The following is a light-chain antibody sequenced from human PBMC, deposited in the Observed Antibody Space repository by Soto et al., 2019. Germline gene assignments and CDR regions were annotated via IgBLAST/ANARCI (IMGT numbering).Light chain of an antibody. Sequence: EIVLTQSPGTLSLSPGERATLSCRASQSVSSSYLAWYQQKPGRAPRLLIYGASSRATGIPARFSGSGSGTDCTLTISRLEPEDFAVYYCQQYGSSPPITFGQGTRLEIK. CDR1: QSVSSSY. CDR3: QQYGSSPPIT. CDR2: GAS. V-gene: IGKV3-20*01. J-gene: IGKJ5*01.